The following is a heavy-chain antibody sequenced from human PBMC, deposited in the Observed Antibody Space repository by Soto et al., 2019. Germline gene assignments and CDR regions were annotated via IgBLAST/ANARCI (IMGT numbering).Heavy chain of an antibody. D-gene: IGHD6-6*01. CDR2: IKQDGSEK. CDR3: ARGGGAARRWFDP. CDR1: GFTFSSYW. V-gene: IGHV3-7*01. Sequence: EVQLVESGGGLVQPGGSLRLSCAASGFTFSSYWMSWVRQAPGKGLEWVANIKQDGSEKYYVDSVKGRFTISSDNAKNSLYLQMNSLRAEDTAVYYCARGGGAARRWFDPWGQGTLVTVSS. J-gene: IGHJ5*02.